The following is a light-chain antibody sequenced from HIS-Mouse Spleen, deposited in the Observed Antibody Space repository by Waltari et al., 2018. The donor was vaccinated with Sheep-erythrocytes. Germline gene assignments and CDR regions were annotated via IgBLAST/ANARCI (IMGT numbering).Light chain of an antibody. Sequence: SYELTQPPSVSVSPGQTARITCSGDALPKKYAYWYKQKSGQAPLLVIHEDSKRPSGTPWRFAGSSSGTMATLTSSGAQVEDEADYYCYSTDSSGNHRVFGGGTKLTVL. V-gene: IGLV3-10*01. CDR1: ALPKKY. J-gene: IGLJ2*01. CDR3: YSTDSSGNHRV. CDR2: EDS.